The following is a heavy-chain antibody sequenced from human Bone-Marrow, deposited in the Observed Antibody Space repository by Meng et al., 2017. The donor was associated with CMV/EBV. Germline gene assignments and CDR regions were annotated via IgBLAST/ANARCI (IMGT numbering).Heavy chain of an antibody. CDR2: IIPIFGTA. Sequence: SVKVSCKASGGTFSSYAISWVRQAPGQGLEWMGGIIPIFGTANYAQKFQGRVTITTDESTSTAYMELSSLRSEDTAVYYWARPDYDFLSAAGRGYYYGMDVWSQGTTVTVSS. CDR3: ARPDYDFLSAAGRGYYYGMDV. D-gene: IGHD3-3*01. V-gene: IGHV1-69*05. J-gene: IGHJ6*02. CDR1: GGTFSSYA.